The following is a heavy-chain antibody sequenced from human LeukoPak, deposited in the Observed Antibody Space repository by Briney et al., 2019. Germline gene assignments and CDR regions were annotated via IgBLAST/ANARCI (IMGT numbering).Heavy chain of an antibody. J-gene: IGHJ4*02. Sequence: GGSLRLSCAASGFTFSSYAMSWVRQAPGKGPVWASRINSDGSSTYYADSVKGRFTISRDNAKNTLYLQMNSLGADDTAVYYCAREFSGSSIAFDYWGQGAVVTVSS. D-gene: IGHD1-26*01. CDR1: GFTFSSYA. CDR2: INSDGSST. CDR3: AREFSGSSIAFDY. V-gene: IGHV3-74*01.